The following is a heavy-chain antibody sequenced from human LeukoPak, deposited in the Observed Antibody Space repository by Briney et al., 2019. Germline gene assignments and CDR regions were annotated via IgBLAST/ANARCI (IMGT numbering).Heavy chain of an antibody. D-gene: IGHD2-15*01. V-gene: IGHV5-51*01. J-gene: IGHJ4*02. CDR2: IYPGDSDT. CDR3: ARRSQSCSGGSCSPDFFDY. Sequence: GESLQISCQGSGYSFTNYWIGWVRQMPGKGLELMGIIYPGDSDTRYSPSFQGQVTISADKSINTAYLQWSSLKASDTAMYYCARRSQSCSGGSCSPDFFDYWGQGTLVTVSS. CDR1: GYSFTNYW.